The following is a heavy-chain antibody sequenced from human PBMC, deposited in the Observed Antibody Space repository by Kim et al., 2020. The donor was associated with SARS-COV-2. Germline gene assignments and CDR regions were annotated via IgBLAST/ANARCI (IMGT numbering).Heavy chain of an antibody. D-gene: IGHD3-3*01. CDR2: INPNSGGT. J-gene: IGHJ6*04. V-gene: IGHV1-2*02. CDR1: GYTFTGYY. CDR3: AREYFYSFGAYYYFGMAV. Sequence: ASVKVSCKASGYTFTGYYMHWVRQDPGQGLEWMGWINPNSGGTNYAQKYKGRDTMTRDTSISTAYMELSRRRSDDTAVYYCAREYFYSFGAYYYFGMAVWGEWTTVTVSS.